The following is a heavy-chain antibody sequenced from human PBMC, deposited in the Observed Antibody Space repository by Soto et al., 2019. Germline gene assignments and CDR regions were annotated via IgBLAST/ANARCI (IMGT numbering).Heavy chain of an antibody. V-gene: IGHV3-53*01. D-gene: IGHD3-16*01. Sequence: VQLLESVGGLIQPGGSLRLSCAASGFTVSNNHMTWVRQAAGKGLELVSFVHGGGSTSYADSVKGRFTISRDNSKNTLYLQMDSLRAEDTAIYYCAGRLTTAASLDYWGRGTLVTVSS. J-gene: IGHJ4*02. CDR1: GFTVSNNH. CDR2: VHGGGST. CDR3: AGRLTTAASLDY.